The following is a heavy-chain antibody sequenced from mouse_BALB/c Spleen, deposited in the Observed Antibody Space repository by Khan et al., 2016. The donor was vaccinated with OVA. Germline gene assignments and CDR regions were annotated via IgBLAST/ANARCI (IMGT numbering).Heavy chain of an antibody. Sequence: VHLQQSGAELAKPGASVKMSCKASGYTFINYWILWVKQRPGQGLEWIGYINPSTAYTEYTQNFKDKATLTADKSSRTAYMQLSSLTSEESAVNYCARRGLRWDIDYWGQGTTLTVSS. J-gene: IGHJ2*01. V-gene: IGHV1-7*01. CDR3: ARRGLRWDIDY. D-gene: IGHD1-1*01. CDR1: GYTFINYW. CDR2: INPSTAYT.